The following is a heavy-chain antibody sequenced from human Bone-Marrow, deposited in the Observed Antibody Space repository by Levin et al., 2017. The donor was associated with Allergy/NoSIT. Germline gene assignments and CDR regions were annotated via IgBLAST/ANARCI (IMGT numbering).Heavy chain of an antibody. J-gene: IGHJ6*03. CDR1: GGSFSGYY. V-gene: IGHV4-34*01. CDR2: INHSGST. CDR3: ARGYFLMDDYYMDV. D-gene: IGHD2/OR15-2a*01. Sequence: SQTLSLTCAVYGGSFSGYYWSWIRQPPGKGLEWIGEINHSGSTNYNPSLKSRVTISVDTSKNQFSLKLSSVTAADTAVYYCARGYFLMDDYYMDVWGKGTTVTVSS.